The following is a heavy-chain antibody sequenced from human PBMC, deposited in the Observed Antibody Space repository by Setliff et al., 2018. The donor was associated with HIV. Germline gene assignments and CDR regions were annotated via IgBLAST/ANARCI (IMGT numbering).Heavy chain of an antibody. V-gene: IGHV1-3*01. CDR1: GDSVTDYA. Sequence: GASVKVSCKASGDSVTDYAVHWVRQAPGQRLEWMGWINVGTGNTKYSQKLQGRLTITRDTSASTAYMELSSLRSEDTAVYYCARAPQTSSNWRIWDYWGQGTLVTVSS. D-gene: IGHD6-13*01. CDR2: INVGTGNT. CDR3: ARAPQTSSNWRIWDY. J-gene: IGHJ4*02.